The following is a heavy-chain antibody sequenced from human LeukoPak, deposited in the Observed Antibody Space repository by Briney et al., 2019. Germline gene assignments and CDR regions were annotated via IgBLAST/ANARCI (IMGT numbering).Heavy chain of an antibody. CDR2: INHNGNVN. J-gene: IGHJ6*02. CDR1: GXXFSSXW. CDR3: ARGGGLDV. V-gene: IGHV3-7*03. Sequence: XLXCAXSGXXFSSXWMNWARQAPGKGLEWVASINHNGNVNYYVDSVKGRFTISRDNAKNSLYLQMSNLRAEDTAVYFCARGGGLDVWGQGATVTVSS. D-gene: IGHD3-16*01.